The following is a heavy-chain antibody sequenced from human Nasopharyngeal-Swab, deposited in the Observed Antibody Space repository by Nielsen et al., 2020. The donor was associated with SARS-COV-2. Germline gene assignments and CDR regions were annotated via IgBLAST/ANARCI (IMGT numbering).Heavy chain of an antibody. J-gene: IGHJ4*02. Sequence: GESLNSCAASGFTFSISAMSWVRQAPGKGLEWVSSISDSGDDTYYADSVKGRFSISRDNSKNTLDLQMNSLRAEDTAVYYCAKLGDYWGQGMLVTVSS. CDR1: GFTFSISA. CDR3: AKLGDY. CDR2: ISDSGDDT. V-gene: IGHV3-23*01.